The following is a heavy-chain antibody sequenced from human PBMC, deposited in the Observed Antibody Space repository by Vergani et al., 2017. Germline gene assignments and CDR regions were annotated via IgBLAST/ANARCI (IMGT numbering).Heavy chain of an antibody. CDR1: GFTSSYYG. V-gene: IGHV3-30*03. CDR2: ISYDGTQK. Sequence: QVHLVESGGGVVQPGRSLSPSCVVSGFTSSYYGMHWVRKAPGKGLEWVAVISYDGTQKYYADSVKGRFTISRDNSKSTLYLQMNSLRTEDTAVYYCATKSCGTPGCQIGYFREWGQGTLVTVSS. CDR3: ATKSCGTPGCQIGYFRE. J-gene: IGHJ1*01. D-gene: IGHD1-1*01.